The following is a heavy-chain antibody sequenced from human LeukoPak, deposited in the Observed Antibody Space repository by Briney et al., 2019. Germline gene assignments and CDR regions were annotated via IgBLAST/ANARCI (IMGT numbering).Heavy chain of an antibody. D-gene: IGHD4-17*01. Sequence: SGPTLVNPPQTLTLTCTFSGFSLSTSGVGVGWIRQPPGKALEWLALIYWDDDKRYSPSLKSRLTITKDTSKNQVVLTMTNMDPVDTATYYCAHSSYGDYSGFSAFDIWGQGTMVTVSS. CDR1: GFSLSTSGVG. CDR2: IYWDDDK. CDR3: AHSSYGDYSGFSAFDI. J-gene: IGHJ3*02. V-gene: IGHV2-5*02.